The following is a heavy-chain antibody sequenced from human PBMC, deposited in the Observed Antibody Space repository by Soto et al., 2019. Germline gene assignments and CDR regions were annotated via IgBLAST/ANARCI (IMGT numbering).Heavy chain of an antibody. D-gene: IGHD2-2*01. J-gene: IGHJ4*02. CDR3: AGACSSNSCYDLFDY. Sequence: PSETLSVPCPVPGGSISPDYWSWIPQPAGKSLVWIGRIYTSGSTNYSPSLTSRVTMSVDTSNIQFSLKLSSVTGAHTALDYCAGACSSNSCYDLFDYWGRGTRGTVAS. CDR2: IYTSGST. CDR1: GGSISPDY. V-gene: IGHV4-4*07.